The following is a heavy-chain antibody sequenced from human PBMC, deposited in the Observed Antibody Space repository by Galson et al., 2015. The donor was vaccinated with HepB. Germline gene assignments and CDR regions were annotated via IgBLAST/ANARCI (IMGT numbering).Heavy chain of an antibody. CDR2: IYWNDDK. Sequence: PALVKPTQTLTLTCTFSGFSLSTSGVGVGWIRQPPGKALEWLALIYWNDDKRYSPSLKSGLTITKDTSKNQVVLTMTNMDPVDTATYYCAHRRRTYYDILTGYQLGAFDIWGQGTMVTVSS. J-gene: IGHJ3*02. V-gene: IGHV2-5*01. D-gene: IGHD3-9*01. CDR3: AHRRRTYYDILTGYQLGAFDI. CDR1: GFSLSTSGVG.